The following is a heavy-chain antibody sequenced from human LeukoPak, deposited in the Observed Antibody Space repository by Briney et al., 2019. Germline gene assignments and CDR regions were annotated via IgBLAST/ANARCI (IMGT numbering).Heavy chain of an antibody. V-gene: IGHV1-2*04. J-gene: IGHJ6*02. CDR1: GYTFTGYY. Sequence: ASVKVSCKASGYTFTGYYMHWVRQAPGQGLGWMGWINPNSGGTNYAQKFQGWVTMTRDTSISTAYMELSRLRSDDTAVYYCARGPGVLLWFGESLPPEDLSGMDVWGQGTTVTVSS. D-gene: IGHD3-10*01. CDR3: ARGPGVLLWFGESLPPEDLSGMDV. CDR2: INPNSGGT.